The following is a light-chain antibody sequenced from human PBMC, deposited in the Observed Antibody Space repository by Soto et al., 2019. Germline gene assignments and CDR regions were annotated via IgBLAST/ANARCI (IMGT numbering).Light chain of an antibody. CDR2: KAS. CDR3: QQYISYWT. J-gene: IGKJ1*01. Sequence: DIQMTQSPSTLSGSVGDRVTITCRASQTISSWLAWYQQKPGKAPKLLIYKASTLKSGVPSRFSGSGSGTEFTLTISSLQPDDFATYYCQQYISYWTFGQGTKVDI. V-gene: IGKV1-5*03. CDR1: QTISSW.